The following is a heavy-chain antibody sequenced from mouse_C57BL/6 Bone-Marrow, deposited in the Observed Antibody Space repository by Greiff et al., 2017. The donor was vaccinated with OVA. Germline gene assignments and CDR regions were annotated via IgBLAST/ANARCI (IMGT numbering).Heavy chain of an antibody. CDR3: ASAVFAY. CDR1: GYTFTSYW. J-gene: IGHJ3*01. V-gene: IGHV1-50*01. Sequence: VQLQQPGAELVKPGASVKLSCKASGYTFTSYWMRWVKQRPGQGLEWIGEIDPSDSYTNYNQKFKGKATLTVDTSSSTAYMQLNSLTSEDSAVYYCASAVFAYWGQGTLVTVSA. CDR2: IDPSDSYT.